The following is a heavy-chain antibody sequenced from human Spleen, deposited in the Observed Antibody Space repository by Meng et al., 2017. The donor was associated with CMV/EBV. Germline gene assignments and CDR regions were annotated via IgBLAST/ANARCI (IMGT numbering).Heavy chain of an antibody. D-gene: IGHD3-10*01. Sequence: FTFSTYVLHRLSPAPSKGLALVAYRRYDGGDEYYADSMKGRFTVSGDNSKNTRYLQMNSLRAEDTAVYYCAKDPFLLIGELLNWFDPWGQGTLVTVSS. CDR1: FTFSTYV. V-gene: IGHV3-30*02. CDR3: AKDPFLLIGELLNWFDP. CDR2: RRYDGGDE. J-gene: IGHJ5*02.